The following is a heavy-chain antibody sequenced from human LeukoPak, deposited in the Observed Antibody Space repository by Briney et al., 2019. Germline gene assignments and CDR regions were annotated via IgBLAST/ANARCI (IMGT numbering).Heavy chain of an antibody. D-gene: IGHD3-9*01. V-gene: IGHV4-34*01. CDR2: INHSGST. J-gene: IGHJ5*02. Sequence: SETLSLTCAVYGGSFSGYYWSWIRQPPGKGLEWIGEINHSGSTSYNPSLKSRVTISVDTSKNQFSLKLSSVTAADTAVYYCARVYPPRYYDILTGYSGHNWFDPWGQGTLVTVSS. CDR3: ARVYPPRYYDILTGYSGHNWFDP. CDR1: GGSFSGYY.